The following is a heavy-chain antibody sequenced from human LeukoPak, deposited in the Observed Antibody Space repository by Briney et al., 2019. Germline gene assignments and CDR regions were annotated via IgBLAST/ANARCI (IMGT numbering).Heavy chain of an antibody. Sequence: VASVKVSCKASGYTFTSYDINWVRQAPGQGLEWMGWMNPNSGNTGYAQKFRGRVTITRNTSISTAYMELSSLRSEDTAVYYCARGLRRITIFGVVIIGFDPWGQGTLVTVSS. D-gene: IGHD3-3*01. CDR3: ARGLRRITIFGVVIIGFDP. J-gene: IGHJ5*02. CDR2: MNPNSGNT. CDR1: GYTFTSYD. V-gene: IGHV1-8*03.